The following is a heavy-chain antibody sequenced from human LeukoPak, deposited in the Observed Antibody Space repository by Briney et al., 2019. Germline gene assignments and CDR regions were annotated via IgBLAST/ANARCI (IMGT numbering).Heavy chain of an antibody. J-gene: IGHJ3*02. CDR2: INQDGSDK. CDR3: AREGLLDAFDI. CDR1: GFTLSSYW. Sequence: PGGSLRLSCAVSGFTLSSYWMSWVRQAPGEGLEWVANINQDGSDKYYVGSVKGRFTVSRDNAKNSLYLQMSSLRAEDTAVYYCAREGLLDAFDIWGQGTMVTVSS. V-gene: IGHV3-7*05.